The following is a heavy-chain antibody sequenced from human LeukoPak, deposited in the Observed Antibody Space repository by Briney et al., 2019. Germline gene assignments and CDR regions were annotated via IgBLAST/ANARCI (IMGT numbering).Heavy chain of an antibody. J-gene: IGHJ4*02. V-gene: IGHV4-30-4*08. CDR1: GGSISSGDYY. CDR2: IYYSGST. D-gene: IGHD6-19*01. Sequence: SQTLSLTCTVSGGSISSGDYYWSWIRQPPGKGLGWIGYIYYSGSTYYNPSLKSRVTISVDTSKNQFSLKLSSVTAADTAVYYCAGYSGWYSSVPIDYWGQGTLVTVSS. CDR3: AGYSGWYSSVPIDY.